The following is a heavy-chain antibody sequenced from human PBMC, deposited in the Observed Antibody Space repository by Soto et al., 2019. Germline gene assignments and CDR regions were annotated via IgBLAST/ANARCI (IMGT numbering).Heavy chain of an antibody. V-gene: IGHV4-59*01. CDR3: ASSSVDTAMDFXY. CDR2: IYYSGST. CDR1: GGSISSYY. Sequence: SETLSLTCTVSGGSISSYYWSWIRQPPGKGLEWIGYIYYSGSTNYNPSLKSRVTISVDTSKNQFSLKLSSVTAADTAVYYCASSSVDTAMDFXYWGQGTLVTVSS. D-gene: IGHD5-18*01. J-gene: IGHJ4*02.